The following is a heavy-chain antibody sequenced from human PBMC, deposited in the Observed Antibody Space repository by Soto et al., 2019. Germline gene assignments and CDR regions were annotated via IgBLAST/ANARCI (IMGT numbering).Heavy chain of an antibody. CDR1: GYTFTSYG. CDR2: ISAYNGNT. D-gene: IGHD2-2*03. CDR3: ARDVGYCSSTSCYPNNWFDP. Sequence: ASVKVSCKASGYTFTSYGISWVRQAPGQGLEWMGWISAYNGNTNYAQKLQGRVTMTTDTSTSTAYMELRSLRSDDTAVYYCARDVGYCSSTSCYPNNWFDPWGQGTLVTVSS. V-gene: IGHV1-18*01. J-gene: IGHJ5*02.